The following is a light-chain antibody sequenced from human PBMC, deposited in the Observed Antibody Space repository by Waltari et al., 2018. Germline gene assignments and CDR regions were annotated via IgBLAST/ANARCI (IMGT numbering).Light chain of an antibody. Sequence: QSALSQPASVSGSPGQSLTITCTGASTDLASYNLVAWYQHHPNRARKLIIYEATKRPSGISHRFSGAKSGATASLRISGLQADDEADYYCCSYTGSSTSYGCGGGTKVTVL. CDR3: CSYTGSSTSYG. J-gene: IGLJ1*01. V-gene: IGLV2-23*01. CDR1: STDLASYNL. CDR2: EAT.